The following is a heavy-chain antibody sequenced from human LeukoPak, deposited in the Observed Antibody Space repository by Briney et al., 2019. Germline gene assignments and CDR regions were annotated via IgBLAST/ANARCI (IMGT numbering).Heavy chain of an antibody. CDR1: GYSISSGDY. CDR3: ARITGSYYYYYMDV. CDR2: IYHSGST. V-gene: IGHV4-38-2*01. Sequence: SENLSLTCAVSGYSISSGDYWGWIRQPPGKGLEWIGNIYHSGSTFYNPSLKSRVTISVHTSKNQFSLKLSSVTAADTAVYYCARITGSYYYYYMDVWGKGTTVTVSS. J-gene: IGHJ6*03. D-gene: IGHD3-10*01.